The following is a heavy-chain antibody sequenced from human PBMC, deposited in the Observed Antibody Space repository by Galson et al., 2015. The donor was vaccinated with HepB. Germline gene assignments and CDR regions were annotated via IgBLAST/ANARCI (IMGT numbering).Heavy chain of an antibody. V-gene: IGHV3-23*01. CDR1: GFIFDSYA. CDR2: ISGSGDKI. D-gene: IGHD3-9*01. J-gene: IGHJ4*02. Sequence: SLRLSCAASGFIFDSYAMTWVRQAPGKGLQWVSGISGSGDKIYYADSVKGRFTISRDNSKNTLCLQMNSLRAEDTAVYYCAKERGDILTGFEFWGQGTLVTVSS. CDR3: AKERGDILTGFEF.